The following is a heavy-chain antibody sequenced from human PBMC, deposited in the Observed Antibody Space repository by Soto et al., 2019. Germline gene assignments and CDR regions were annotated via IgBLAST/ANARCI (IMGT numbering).Heavy chain of an antibody. Sequence: VGSLRLSCAASGFTFSSYEMNWVRQAPGKGLEWVSYISSSGSTIYYADSVKGRFTISRDSAKNSLYLQMNSLRAEDTAVYYCARDAQGHFDYWGRGTLVTVSS. CDR3: ARDAQGHFDY. J-gene: IGHJ4*02. CDR2: ISSSGSTI. V-gene: IGHV3-48*03. CDR1: GFTFSSYE.